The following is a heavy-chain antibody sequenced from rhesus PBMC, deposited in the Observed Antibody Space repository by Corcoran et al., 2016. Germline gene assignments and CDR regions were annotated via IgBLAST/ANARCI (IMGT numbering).Heavy chain of an antibody. D-gene: IGHD2-2*01. J-gene: IGHJ4*01. CDR3: ARDPDIVLDI. V-gene: IGHV4-169*02. Sequence: QLQLQESGQGLVKPSETLSVTCAVSGGSTSSSYWSWIRQAPGKGLEWIGYIYGSGSSTNYNPSLKSRVTLSVDTSKNQLSLKLSSVTTADTAVYYCARDPDIVLDIWGQGVLVTVSS. CDR2: IYGSGSST. CDR1: GGSTSSSY.